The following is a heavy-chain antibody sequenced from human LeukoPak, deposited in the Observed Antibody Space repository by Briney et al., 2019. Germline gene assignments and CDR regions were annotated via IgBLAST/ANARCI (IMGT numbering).Heavy chain of an antibody. CDR2: INPNSGGT. D-gene: IGHD6-13*01. V-gene: IGHV1-2*02. J-gene: IGHJ4*02. Sequence: ASVKVSCKASGYTFTGYYIHWVRQAPGQGLEWMGWINPNSGGTNYAQKFQGRVTMTRDTSISTAYMELSRLRSDDTAVYYCARATGKQLVRLDYWGQGTLVTVSS. CDR1: GYTFTGYY. CDR3: ARATGKQLVRLDY.